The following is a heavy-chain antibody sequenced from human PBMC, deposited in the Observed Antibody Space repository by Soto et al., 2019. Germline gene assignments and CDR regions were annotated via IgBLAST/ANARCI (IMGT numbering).Heavy chain of an antibody. CDR3: ARDTGLAPTVWGY. D-gene: IGHD7-27*01. J-gene: IGHJ4*03. CDR1: GDSIRGGCHY. V-gene: IGHV4-31*03. Sequence: QVQLQESGPGLVKPSQTLSLTCSVSGDSIRGGCHYWNWIRQFPGKGLEGIGYVYHSGSTHYNPSLRGRLTISIDTSKNQFSLRLISVTAADTALYYCARDTGLAPTVWGYWGHGTQVTVSS. CDR2: VYHSGST.